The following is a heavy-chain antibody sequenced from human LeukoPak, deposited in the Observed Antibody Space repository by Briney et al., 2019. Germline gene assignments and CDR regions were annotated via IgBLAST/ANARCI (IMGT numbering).Heavy chain of an antibody. CDR3: AKDGGGSLEWLPPMDV. J-gene: IGHJ6*02. Sequence: GGSLRLSCAASGFTFSSYAMSWVRQAPGKGLEWVSAISGSGGSTYYADSVKGRFTISRDNSKNTLYLQMNSLRAEDTAVYYCAKDGGGSLEWLPPMDVWGQGTTATVSS. CDR1: GFTFSSYA. V-gene: IGHV3-23*01. CDR2: ISGSGGST. D-gene: IGHD3-3*01.